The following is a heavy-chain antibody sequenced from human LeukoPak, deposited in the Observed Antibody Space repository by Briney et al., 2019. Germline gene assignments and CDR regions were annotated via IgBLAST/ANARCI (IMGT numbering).Heavy chain of an antibody. J-gene: IGHJ5*02. V-gene: IGHV4-59*12. CDR2: IYYSGNT. CDR1: GGSISSYY. CDR3: ARMNRSRATMIVVVRLYDWFDP. Sequence: SETLSLTCTVSGGSISSYYWSWIRQPPGKGLEWIGYIYYSGNTNYNPSLKSRVTISVDTSKNQFSLKLSSVTAADTAVYYCARMNRSRATMIVVVRLYDWFDPWGQGTLVTVSS. D-gene: IGHD3-22*01.